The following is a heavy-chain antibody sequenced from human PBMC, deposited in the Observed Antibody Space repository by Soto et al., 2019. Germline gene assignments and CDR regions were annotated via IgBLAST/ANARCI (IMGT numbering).Heavy chain of an antibody. D-gene: IGHD3-22*01. V-gene: IGHV3-23*01. CDR1: GFTFSSYA. J-gene: IGHJ4*02. CDR3: AKSLADSISHY. Sequence: SGGSLRLSCAASGFTFSSYAMIWVRQAPGKGLEWVSAISGSGGSTYYADSVKGRFTISRDNSKNTLYLQMNSLRAEDTAVYYCAKSLADSISHYWGQGTLVTVSS. CDR2: ISGSGGST.